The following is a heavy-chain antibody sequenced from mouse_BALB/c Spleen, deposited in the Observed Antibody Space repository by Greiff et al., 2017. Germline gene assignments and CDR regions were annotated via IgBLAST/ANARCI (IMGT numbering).Heavy chain of an antibody. Sequence: EVMLVESGPSLVKPSQTLSLTCSVTGDSITSGYWNWIRKFPGNKLEYMGYISYSGSTYYNPSLKSRISITRDTSKNQYYLQLNSVTTEDTATYYCARYGYDGGYWYFDVWGAGTTVTVSS. CDR2: ISYSGST. D-gene: IGHD2-2*01. J-gene: IGHJ1*01. V-gene: IGHV3-8*02. CDR1: GDSITSGY. CDR3: ARYGYDGGYWYFDV.